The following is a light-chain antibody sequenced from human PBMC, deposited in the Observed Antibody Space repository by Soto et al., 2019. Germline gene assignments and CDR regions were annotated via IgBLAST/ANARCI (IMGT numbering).Light chain of an antibody. CDR1: RNVYNN. CDR2: DAS. V-gene: IGKV3-15*01. CDR3: QQCRNWPLT. Sequence: EIVMTQSPATLSVSPGEGATLSCKASRNVYNNLAWYQQRPGQPPRLLIYDASTRATGISARFSGSGYGTEFTLTISSLQSEDFAVYFCQQCRNWPLTFGGGTKVDI. J-gene: IGKJ4*01.